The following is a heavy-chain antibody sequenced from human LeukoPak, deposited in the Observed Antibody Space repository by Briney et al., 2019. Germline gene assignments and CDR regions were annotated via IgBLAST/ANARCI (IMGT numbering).Heavy chain of an antibody. CDR1: GYTFTCYY. CDR3: ARDVKQWLVLYYFDY. CDR2: INPNSGGT. D-gene: IGHD6-19*01. Sequence: GASVKVSCKASGYTFTCYYMHWVRQAPGQGLEWMGWINPNSGGTNYAQKFQGRVTMTRDTSISTAYMDLSRLRSDDTAVYYCARDVKQWLVLYYFDYWGQGTLVTVSS. V-gene: IGHV1-2*02. J-gene: IGHJ4*02.